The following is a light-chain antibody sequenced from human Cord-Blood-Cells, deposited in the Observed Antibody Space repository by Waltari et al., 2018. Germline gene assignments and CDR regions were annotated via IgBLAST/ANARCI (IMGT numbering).Light chain of an antibody. CDR1: QTVSSSY. V-gene: IGKV3-20*01. CDR3: QQYGSSPALT. J-gene: IGKJ4*01. CDR2: GAS. Sequence: ELVLTQSPGTLSLSPGERATHSCRASQTVSSSYLAWYQQKPGQAPRLLIYGASSRATAIPDRFSGSGSGTDFTLTISRLEPEDFAVYYCQQYGSSPALTFGGGPKVEIK.